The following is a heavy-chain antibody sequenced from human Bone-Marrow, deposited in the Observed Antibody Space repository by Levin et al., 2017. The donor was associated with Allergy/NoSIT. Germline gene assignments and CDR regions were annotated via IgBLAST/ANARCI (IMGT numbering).Heavy chain of an antibody. Sequence: GESLKISCKASGYSFTTYAMHWVRQAPGQRLEWMGWLSADNGDTKYSQNFQDRVTFSSDTSASTAYMEMRSLRSEDTAVYFCARDRGITAFDPWGQGTLVIVSS. D-gene: IGHD6-13*01. CDR1: GYSFTTYA. CDR3: ARDRGITAFDP. J-gene: IGHJ5*02. CDR2: LSADNGDT. V-gene: IGHV1-3*01.